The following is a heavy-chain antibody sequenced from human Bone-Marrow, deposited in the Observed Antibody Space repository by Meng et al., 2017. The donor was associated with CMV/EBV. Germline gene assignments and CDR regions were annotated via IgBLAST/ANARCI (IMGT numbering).Heavy chain of an antibody. CDR3: AGSYDLWVGSWFDP. J-gene: IGHJ5*02. V-gene: IGHV4-59*01. D-gene: IGHD3-3*01. Sequence: SETLSLTCTVSGGSISSYYWSWIRQPPGKGLEWIGYIYYSGSTNYNPSPKSRVTISVDTSKNQFSLKLSSVTAADTAVYYCAGSYDLWVGSWFDPWGQGTLVTGSS. CDR1: GGSISSYY. CDR2: IYYSGST.